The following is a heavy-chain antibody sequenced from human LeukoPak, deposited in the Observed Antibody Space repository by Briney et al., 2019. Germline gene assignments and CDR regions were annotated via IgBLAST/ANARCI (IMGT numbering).Heavy chain of an antibody. CDR2: INHSGST. V-gene: IGHV4-34*01. CDR1: GGSFSGYY. Sequence: SETLSLTCAVHGGSFSGYYWSWIRQPPGKGLEWIGEINHSGSTNYNPSLKSRVTISVDTSKNQFSLNLRSVTAADTAVYHCARGRYSFAYWGQGTLVTVSS. J-gene: IGHJ4*02. CDR3: ARGRYSFAY. D-gene: IGHD5-18*01.